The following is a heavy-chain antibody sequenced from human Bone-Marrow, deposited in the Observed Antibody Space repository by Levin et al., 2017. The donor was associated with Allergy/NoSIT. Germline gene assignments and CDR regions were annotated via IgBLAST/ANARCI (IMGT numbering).Heavy chain of an antibody. CDR1: GGSISSYY. CDR2: IYNSGST. D-gene: IGHD2-15*01. V-gene: IGHV4-59*08. J-gene: IGHJ4*02. Sequence: PSQTLSLTCTVSGGSISSYYWSWTRQPPGKGLEWIGYIYNSGSTNYNPSLKSRVTISVDTSKNQFSLKLSSVTAAATAVYYCARTLKAVYYFDYWGQGTLVTVSS. CDR3: ARTLKAVYYFDY.